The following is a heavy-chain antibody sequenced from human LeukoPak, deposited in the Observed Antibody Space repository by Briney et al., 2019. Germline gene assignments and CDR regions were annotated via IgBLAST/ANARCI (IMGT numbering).Heavy chain of an antibody. J-gene: IGHJ4*02. Sequence: GGSLRLSCAASGFTFSSYSMNWVRQAPGKGLEWVSYISSSSSTIYYADSVKGRFTISRDNAKNSVYLQMSSLRAEDTAVYYCARGGKLLFFDYWGQGTLATVSS. CDR1: GFTFSSYS. V-gene: IGHV3-48*01. CDR2: ISSSSSTI. CDR3: ARGGKLLFFDY. D-gene: IGHD2-15*01.